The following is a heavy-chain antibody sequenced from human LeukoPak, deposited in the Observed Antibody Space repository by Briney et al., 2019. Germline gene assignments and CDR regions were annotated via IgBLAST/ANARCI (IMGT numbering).Heavy chain of an antibody. Sequence: PGGSLRLSCAASGFTFSSYWMQWVRQAPGKGLVWVSRLSPDGSSTTSADSVKGRFTISRDNAKNTLYLQMNSLRAEDTAVYYCAKGYSSSWYNGGFEGDYWGQGTLVTVSS. D-gene: IGHD6-13*01. CDR3: AKGYSSSWYNGGFEGDY. V-gene: IGHV3-74*01. CDR2: LSPDGSST. J-gene: IGHJ4*02. CDR1: GFTFSSYW.